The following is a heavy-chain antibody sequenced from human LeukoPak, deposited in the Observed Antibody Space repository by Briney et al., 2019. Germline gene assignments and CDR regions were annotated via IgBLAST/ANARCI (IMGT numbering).Heavy chain of an antibody. D-gene: IGHD4-17*01. J-gene: IGHJ5*02. CDR2: VHYTGST. CDR3: ARVERYNGDYGWFDP. Sequence: PSETLSLTCTVSGGSISSHFWSWIRQPPGKGLEWIAYVHYTGSTSYNPALKSRVTIAMDTSKKQFALRLRSVTAADTAVYYCARVERYNGDYGWFDPWGQGTLVTVSS. V-gene: IGHV4-59*11. CDR1: GGSISSHF.